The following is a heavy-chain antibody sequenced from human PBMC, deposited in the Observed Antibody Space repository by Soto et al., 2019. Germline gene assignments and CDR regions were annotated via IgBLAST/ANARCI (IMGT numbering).Heavy chain of an antibody. CDR2: ISYDGSNK. Sequence: QVQLVESGGGVVQPGRSLRLSCAASGFTFSSYAMHWVSQAPGKGLEWVAVISYDGSNKYYADSVKGRFTNSRDNSKNTLYLQMNSLRAEDTAVYYCARDRRYYGSGSHPDYWGQGTLVTVSS. J-gene: IGHJ4*02. V-gene: IGHV3-30-3*01. D-gene: IGHD3-10*01. CDR3: ARDRRYYGSGSHPDY. CDR1: GFTFSSYA.